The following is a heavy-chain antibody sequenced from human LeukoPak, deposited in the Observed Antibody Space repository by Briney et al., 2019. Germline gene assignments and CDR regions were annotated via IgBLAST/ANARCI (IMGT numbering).Heavy chain of an antibody. D-gene: IGHD1-26*01. Sequence: SVKVSCKASGGTFSSYAVSWVRQAPGQGLEWMGGIIPIFGTANDAQKFQGRVTITTDESTSTAYMELSSLRSEDTAVYYCARGISSGGSYYPHAFDIWGQGTTVTVSS. J-gene: IGHJ3*02. CDR2: IIPIFGTA. CDR1: GGTFSSYA. CDR3: ARGISSGGSYYPHAFDI. V-gene: IGHV1-69*05.